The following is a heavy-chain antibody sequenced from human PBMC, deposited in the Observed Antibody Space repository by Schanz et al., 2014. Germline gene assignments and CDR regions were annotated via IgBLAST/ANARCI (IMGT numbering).Heavy chain of an antibody. CDR3: ARDTAQSCIGPSCFEYFQH. J-gene: IGHJ1*01. Sequence: QVQLVESGGGVVQPGRSLRLSCAASGFTFRSYGMHWVRQAPGKGLEWVALISYDGSSKNHADSVQGRFTISRDNSKNALYLQMDSLRAEDTAVYYCARDTAQSCIGPSCFEYFQHWGQGGRVTVSS. CDR2: ISYDGSSK. V-gene: IGHV3-33*01. D-gene: IGHD2-2*01. CDR1: GFTFRSYG.